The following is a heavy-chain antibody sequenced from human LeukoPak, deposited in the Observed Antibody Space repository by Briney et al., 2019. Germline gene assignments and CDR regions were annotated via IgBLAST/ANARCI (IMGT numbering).Heavy chain of an antibody. J-gene: IGHJ4*02. V-gene: IGHV4-28*01. Sequence: SETLSLTCAVSGYSISSSNWWGWIRQPPGKGLEWIGYIYYSGSTYYNPSLKSRVTISVDTSKNQFSLKLSSVTAADTAVYYCARRLAGTEDYWGQGTLVTVSS. CDR1: GYSISSSNW. CDR3: ARRLAGTEDY. CDR2: IYYSGST. D-gene: IGHD6-13*01.